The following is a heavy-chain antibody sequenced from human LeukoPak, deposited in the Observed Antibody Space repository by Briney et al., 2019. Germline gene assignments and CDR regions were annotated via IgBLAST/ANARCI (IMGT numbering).Heavy chain of an antibody. D-gene: IGHD4-17*01. CDR2: IYYSGTS. J-gene: IGHJ4*02. CDR3: ARWSDDYGDYGFDY. CDR1: GXSISGYY. V-gene: IGHV4-59*08. Sequence: SETLSLTCTVSGXSISGYYWGWIRQPPGKGLEWVGYIYYSGTSNYNRSLRSRLTISVDTSKDQFSLKLDSVSAADTAVYYCARWSDDYGDYGFDYWGQGTLVTVSS.